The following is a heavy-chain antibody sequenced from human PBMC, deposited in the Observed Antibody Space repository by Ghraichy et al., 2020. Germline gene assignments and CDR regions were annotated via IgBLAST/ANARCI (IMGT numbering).Heavy chain of an antibody. CDR3: SRDERIWSIAGRPSDV. J-gene: IGHJ4*02. CDR2: ISGYNGKT. V-gene: IGHV1-18*04. CDR1: GYTFTSYG. D-gene: IGHD6-6*01. Sequence: ASVKVSCKASGYTFTSYGFTWVRQAPGQGLEWVAWISGYNGKTSYAEKFQGRVTVTIDTSTSTAYMEMRSLRSDDTAVYYCSRDERIWSIAGRPSDVWGQGTLVTVSS.